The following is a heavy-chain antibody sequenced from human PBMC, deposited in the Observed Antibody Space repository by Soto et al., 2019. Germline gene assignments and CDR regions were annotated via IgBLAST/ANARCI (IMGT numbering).Heavy chain of an antibody. V-gene: IGHV4-4*07. CDR2: ISATGRT. Sequence: QVQLQESGPGLVEPSETLSLTCTVSGDSISNYQWSWIRQSAGKGLEWIGRISATGRTSYISSLKSRISLSLDASKNQLSLNLKFVTAADTAVYFCARDQSGAADLWGQGTMVTVS. D-gene: IGHD3-10*01. CDR3: ARDQSGAADL. J-gene: IGHJ3*01. CDR1: GDSISNYQ.